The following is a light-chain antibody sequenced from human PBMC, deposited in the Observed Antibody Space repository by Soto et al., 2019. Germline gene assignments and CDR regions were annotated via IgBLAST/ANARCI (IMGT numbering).Light chain of an antibody. CDR1: ESVSSN. J-gene: IGKJ5*01. CDR2: GAS. V-gene: IGKV3-15*01. Sequence: EVVMTQSPATLSVSPGERATLSCRASESVSSNLAWYQQRPGQAXRLVIYGASTRATGIPARFSGGGSGTEFTLTISSLQSEDFAVYYCQQYKRWPPITFGQGTRLEIK. CDR3: QQYKRWPPIT.